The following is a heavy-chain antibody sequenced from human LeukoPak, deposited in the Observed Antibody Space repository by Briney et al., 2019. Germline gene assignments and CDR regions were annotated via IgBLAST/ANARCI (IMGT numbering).Heavy chain of an antibody. CDR2: IYHSGST. Sequence: PSETLSLTCTVSGYSISSGSCWGWIRQPPGEGLDWIGSIYHSGSTFYNPSLKSRVTISVDTSKNQFSLKLSSVTAADTAVYYCAREQTNYGGTPDYWGQGTLVTVSS. D-gene: IGHD4-23*01. J-gene: IGHJ4*02. CDR3: AREQTNYGGTPDY. CDR1: GYSISSGSC. V-gene: IGHV4-38-2*02.